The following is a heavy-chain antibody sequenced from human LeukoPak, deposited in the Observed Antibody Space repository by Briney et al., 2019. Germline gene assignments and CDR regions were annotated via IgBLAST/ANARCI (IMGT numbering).Heavy chain of an antibody. Sequence: GGSLRLSCAASGFTFSSHSMNWVRQAPGKGLEWVANIFTISKDNAKNSLYLQMNSLRAEDTAVYYCARGVRMATDFNYFDYWGQGTLVTVSS. CDR2: I. J-gene: IGHJ4*02. D-gene: IGHD5-12*01. V-gene: IGHV3-21*05. CDR3: ARGVRMATDFNYFDY. CDR1: GFTFSSHS.